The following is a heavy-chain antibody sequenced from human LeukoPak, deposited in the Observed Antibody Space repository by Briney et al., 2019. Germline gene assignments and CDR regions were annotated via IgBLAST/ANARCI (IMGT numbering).Heavy chain of an antibody. CDR1: GGSFSGYY. CDR3: ARVSYYGSSGYFSYFDY. D-gene: IGHD3-22*01. Sequence: SETLSLTCAVYGGSFSGYYWSWIRQPPGKGLEWIGEINHSGGTNYNPSLKSRVTLSVDTSKNQFSLKLSSVTAADTAVYYCARVSYYGSSGYFSYFDYWGQGTLVTVSS. J-gene: IGHJ4*02. V-gene: IGHV4-34*01. CDR2: INHSGGT.